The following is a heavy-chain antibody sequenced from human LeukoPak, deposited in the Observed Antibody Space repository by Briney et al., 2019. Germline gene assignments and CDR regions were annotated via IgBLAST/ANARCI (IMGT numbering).Heavy chain of an antibody. D-gene: IGHD2-2*01. V-gene: IGHV3-30*02. CDR1: GFTFSSYG. Sequence: GGSLRLSCAASGFTFSSYGMHWVRQAPGKGLEWVAFIRYDGSNKYYADSVKGRFTISRDNSKNTLYLQMNSLRAEDTAVYYCAKDQGRVSPVPAARVDYWGQGPLSPSPQ. J-gene: IGHJ4*02. CDR2: IRYDGSNK. CDR3: AKDQGRVSPVPAARVDY.